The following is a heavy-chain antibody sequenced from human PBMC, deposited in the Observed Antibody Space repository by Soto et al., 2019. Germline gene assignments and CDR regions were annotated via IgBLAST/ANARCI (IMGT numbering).Heavy chain of an antibody. J-gene: IGHJ6*02. Sequence: SETLSLTCTVSGGSISSGNYYWSWIRQPPGKGLEWIGVINYSGSTNYNPSLKSRVTISVDTSKNQFSLNLSSVTAADTAVYYCASLADYDFWSGYPSDVWGQGTSVTVSS. V-gene: IGHV4-39*07. CDR3: ASLADYDFWSGYPSDV. CDR2: INYSGST. CDR1: GGSISSGNYY. D-gene: IGHD3-3*01.